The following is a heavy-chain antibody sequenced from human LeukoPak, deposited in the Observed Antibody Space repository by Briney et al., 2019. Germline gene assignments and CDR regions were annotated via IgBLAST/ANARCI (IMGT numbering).Heavy chain of an antibody. CDR2: IASDGSST. CDR1: GSTFSSYW. Sequence: SGGSLRLSCAASGSTFSSYWMNWVRQAPGKGLVWVSRIASDGSSTTYADSVKGRFTISRDNAKNSLYLQMSSLRAEDTAVYYCVRDLSRQQLNTFDVWGQGTMVTVSS. CDR3: VRDLSRQQLNTFDV. J-gene: IGHJ3*01. V-gene: IGHV3-74*01. D-gene: IGHD6-13*01.